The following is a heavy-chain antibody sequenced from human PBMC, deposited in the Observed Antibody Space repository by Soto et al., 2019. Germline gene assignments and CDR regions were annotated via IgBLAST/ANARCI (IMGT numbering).Heavy chain of an antibody. V-gene: IGHV1-69*12. D-gene: IGHD1-26*01. Sequence: QVQLVQSGAEVKKPGSSVKVSCKASGGTFSSYAISWVRQAPGQGLEWMGGINPIFGTADYAQKFQGRVTITADEYTSTAYLELSTPRSEDTAVYYCASPGGSAPEGRYYYGMDVWGQATTVTVSS. CDR1: GGTFSSYA. CDR3: ASPGGSAPEGRYYYGMDV. J-gene: IGHJ6*02. CDR2: INPIFGTA.